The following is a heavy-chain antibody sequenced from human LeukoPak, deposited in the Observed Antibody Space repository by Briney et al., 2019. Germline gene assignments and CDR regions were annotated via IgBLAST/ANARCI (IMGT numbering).Heavy chain of an antibody. J-gene: IGHJ4*02. CDR2: IYSSGIT. Sequence: SETLSLTCTVSRDSINNYYWSWIRQPPGKGLEWIRCIYSSGITNYNPSLKSRVTISVGTSKDHFSLRLSSATAADTAVYYCARGRVAGAYWGQGTLVTVSS. CDR3: ARGRVAGAY. D-gene: IGHD3-10*01. V-gene: IGHV4-59*01. CDR1: RDSINNYY.